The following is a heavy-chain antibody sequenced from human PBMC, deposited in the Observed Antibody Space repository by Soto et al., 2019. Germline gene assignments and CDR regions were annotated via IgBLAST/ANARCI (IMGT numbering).Heavy chain of an antibody. CDR3: TTDSYSTIIIVRFDY. Sequence: GGSLRLSCAASGFNFAYAQMHWVRQAPGKGLEWVGRIKSKTDGGTTDYAEPVKGRFAISRDDSNNMVYLQMNSLKIEDTAVYYCTTDSYSTIIIVRFDYWGHGTLVTVSS. CDR1: GFNFAYAQ. J-gene: IGHJ4*01. CDR2: IKSKTDGGTT. D-gene: IGHD3-22*01. V-gene: IGHV3-15*07.